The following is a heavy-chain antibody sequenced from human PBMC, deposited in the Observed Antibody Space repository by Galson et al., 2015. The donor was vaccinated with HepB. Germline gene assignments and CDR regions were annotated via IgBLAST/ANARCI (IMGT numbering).Heavy chain of an antibody. V-gene: IGHV3-21*01. CDR1: GFNLRSHS. D-gene: IGHD3-9*01. J-gene: IGHJ5*02. CDR2: SSSSGTYK. CDR3: VRDLTGIATNWFDL. Sequence: SLRLSCAASGFNLRSHSMNWIREPPGKGLEWVSSSSSSGTYKHYADSVKGRFTISRDNAHNSLYLQMNSLRAEDTAVYYCVRDLTGIATNWFDLWGQGTRVTVSS.